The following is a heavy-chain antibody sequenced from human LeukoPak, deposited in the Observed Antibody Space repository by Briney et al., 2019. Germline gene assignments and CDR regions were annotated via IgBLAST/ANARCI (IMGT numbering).Heavy chain of an antibody. J-gene: IGHJ5*02. CDR3: AKAAASGCYPFDWFDP. CDR2: ISGSGGST. CDR1: GFTFSSYA. D-gene: IGHD1-26*01. V-gene: IGHV3-23*01. Sequence: GGSLRLSCAASGFTFSSYAMSWVRQAPGKGLEWVSAISGSGGSTYYADSVKGRFTISRDNSKNTLYLQMNSLRAEDTAVYYCAKAAASGCYPFDWFDPWGQETLVTVSS.